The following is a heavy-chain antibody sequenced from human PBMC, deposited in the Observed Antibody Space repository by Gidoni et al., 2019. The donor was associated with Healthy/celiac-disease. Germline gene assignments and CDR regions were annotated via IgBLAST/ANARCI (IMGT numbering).Heavy chain of an antibody. V-gene: IGHV4-39*01. D-gene: IGHD3-22*01. CDR1: GGSISSSSYY. Sequence: QLQLQESGPGLVKPSATLSLTCTVPGGSISSSSYYWGWIRQPPGTGLEWIGSVYNTGYTYYNPSLKSRLTISVDTSKSQFSLELNSVTAADTAVYYCTRHDYDTSGYSLYWYFDLWGRGTLVTVSS. CDR3: TRHDYDTSGYSLYWYFDL. CDR2: VYNTGYT. J-gene: IGHJ2*01.